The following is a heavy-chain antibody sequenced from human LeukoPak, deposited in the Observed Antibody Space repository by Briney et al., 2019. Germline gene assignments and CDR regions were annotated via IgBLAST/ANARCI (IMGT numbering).Heavy chain of an antibody. V-gene: IGHV4-39*01. J-gene: IGHJ4*02. D-gene: IGHD3-9*01. Sequence: SETLSLTCTVSGGPISTSNYWGWIRQPPGRGLEWIGSIYYSGSTYYSPSLKSPVTISVDTSKNQFSLKLSYVTAADTAIYYCVSLAVGYFDWPPSWGQGTLVTVSS. CDR3: VSLAVGYFDWPPS. CDR2: IYYSGST. CDR1: GGPISTSNY.